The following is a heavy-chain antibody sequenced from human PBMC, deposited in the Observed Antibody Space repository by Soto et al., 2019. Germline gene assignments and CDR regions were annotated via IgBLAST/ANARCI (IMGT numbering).Heavy chain of an antibody. CDR2: ISYDGSNK. V-gene: IGHV3-30*18. CDR3: AKGANGDDYYYYYYMDV. Sequence: GGSPTLSRAPTGFTFNSYGKHWGRPAPGQGLEWVAVISYDGSNKNYVDSVKGRFTISRDNSKNTLYLQMNSLRAEDTAVYYCAKGANGDDYYYYYYMDVWGKGTTVTVSS. CDR1: GFTFNSYG. D-gene: IGHD4-17*01. J-gene: IGHJ6*03.